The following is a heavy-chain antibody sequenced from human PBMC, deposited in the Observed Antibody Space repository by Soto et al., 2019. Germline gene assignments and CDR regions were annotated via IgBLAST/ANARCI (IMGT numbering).Heavy chain of an antibody. D-gene: IGHD2-2*01. J-gene: IGHJ4*02. CDR2: ISYDGSDK. CDR3: AKSTNVYCSSYHCYKYYFDY. Sequence: QEHLVESGGGVVLPGRSLRLSCAASGFTFNTFGMHWVRQAPGKGLEWVAVISYDGSDKYYSDSVRGRFTISRDNSMNTLYLQMNSLRTEDTAVYYCAKSTNVYCSSYHCYKYYFDYWGQGTLVTVSS. CDR1: GFTFNTFG. V-gene: IGHV3-30*18.